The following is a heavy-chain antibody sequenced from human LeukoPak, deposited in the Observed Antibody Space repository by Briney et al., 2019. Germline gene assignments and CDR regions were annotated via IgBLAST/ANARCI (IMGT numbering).Heavy chain of an antibody. Sequence: PGGSLRLSCATSGFSFSDYTMDWVRQAPGKGLEWISHISSRTNTMYYADSVKGRFTISRDNAKNSLYLQMNSLRAEDTALYYCARGERGRIAARPIDYWGQGTLVTVSS. J-gene: IGHJ4*02. V-gene: IGHV3-48*04. CDR2: ISSRTNTM. CDR1: GFSFSDYT. D-gene: IGHD6-6*01. CDR3: ARGERGRIAARPIDY.